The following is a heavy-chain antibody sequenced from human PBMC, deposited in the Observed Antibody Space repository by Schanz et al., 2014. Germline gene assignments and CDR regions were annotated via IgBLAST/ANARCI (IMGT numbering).Heavy chain of an antibody. CDR1: GLIFSNYF. Sequence: EVQLLESGGGLVQPGGSLKLSCAASGLIFSNYFMSWVRQAPGKGLEWVSTIGTSGGTNYAESVKGRFTISRDNFKGALYLQMSSLRAEDTAVYYCAKSLESCPGGRCSRGYFDYWGQGTLVTVSS. CDR2: IGTSGGT. CDR3: AKSLESCPGGRCSRGYFDY. J-gene: IGHJ4*02. V-gene: IGHV3-23*01. D-gene: IGHD2-8*02.